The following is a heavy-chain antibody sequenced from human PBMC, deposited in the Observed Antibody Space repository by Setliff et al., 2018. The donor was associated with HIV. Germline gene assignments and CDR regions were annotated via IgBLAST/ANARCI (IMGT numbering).Heavy chain of an antibody. V-gene: IGHV4-34*01. J-gene: IGHJ6*04. CDR2: INHSGSI. CDR3: ARDQRYCTNALCPEALDV. Sequence: PSETLSLTCAVCGESFSGHHCSWIRQPPGKGLEWIGKINHSGSINYNPSLKSRVTISVDTSKNQFSLKLSSVTAADTAVYYCARDQRYCTNALCPEALDVWGKGTTVTVSS. CDR1: GESFSGHH. D-gene: IGHD2-8*01.